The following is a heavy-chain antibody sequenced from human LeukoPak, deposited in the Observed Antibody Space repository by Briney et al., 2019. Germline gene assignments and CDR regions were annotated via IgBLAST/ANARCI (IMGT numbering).Heavy chain of an antibody. CDR2: ISSSSNYI. D-gene: IGHD7-27*01. Sequence: GGSLRLSCAASEFSFSDYSMIWVRQAPGKGLEWVSSISSSSNYIYYADSVKGRFTISRDNAKNSLYLQMNSLRAEDTAVYYCARDRWGPPDYWGQGTLVTVSS. V-gene: IGHV3-21*01. CDR1: EFSFSDYS. CDR3: ARDRWGPPDY. J-gene: IGHJ4*02.